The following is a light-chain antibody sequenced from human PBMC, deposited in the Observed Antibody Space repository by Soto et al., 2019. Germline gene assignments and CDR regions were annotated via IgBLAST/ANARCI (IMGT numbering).Light chain of an antibody. J-gene: IGKJ2*01. Sequence: EIVMTQSPATLSVSPGERATLSCRASQSVSSNLAWYQQKPRQAPRLLIYGASTRATGIPARFSGSGSGTDFTLTISSLQSEDFAVYYCQQYNNWSPYTFGQGTKLEIK. V-gene: IGKV3-15*01. CDR1: QSVSSN. CDR3: QQYNNWSPYT. CDR2: GAS.